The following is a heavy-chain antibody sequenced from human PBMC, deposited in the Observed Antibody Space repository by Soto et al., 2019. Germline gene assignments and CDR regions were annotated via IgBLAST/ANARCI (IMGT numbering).Heavy chain of an antibody. CDR1: GFAFSSYI. Sequence: EVQLVASGGGLVKPGGSLRLSCAPSGFAFSSYIMNWVRQAPGTGLEWVSFISTSSSPIYYADSVKGRFIISRDNARNSLNLQMNSLRAEDTAVYYCARDSGEQLVRRGFYYYYMDVWGKGAAFTGSS. V-gene: IGHV3-21*01. J-gene: IGHJ6*03. CDR3: ARDSGEQLVRRGFYYYYMDV. D-gene: IGHD6-6*01. CDR2: ISTSSSPI.